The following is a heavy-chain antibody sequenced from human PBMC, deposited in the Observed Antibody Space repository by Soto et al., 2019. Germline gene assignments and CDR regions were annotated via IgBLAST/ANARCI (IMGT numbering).Heavy chain of an antibody. CDR3: NPFMGGIRD. D-gene: IGHD3-16*02. CDR1: GFSFSDVA. J-gene: IGHJ4*02. Sequence: EVQLVESGGGLVKPGGSLRLSCAASGFSFSDVAMKWVRQAPGRGLEWVGRIRSKTDGGAKEYAAPVRGRFTISSDDSRNPLYLQMISLKIEGTAVYYCNPFMGGIRDWGQGSLVTVSS. CDR2: IRSKTDGGAK. V-gene: IGHV3-15*07.